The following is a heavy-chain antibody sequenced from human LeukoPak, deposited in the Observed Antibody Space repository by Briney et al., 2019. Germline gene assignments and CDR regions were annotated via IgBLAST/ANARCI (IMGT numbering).Heavy chain of an antibody. Sequence: SETLSLTCTVSGGSISSGSYYWSWIRQPAGKGLEWIGRIYTSGSTNYNPSLKSRVTISVDTSKNQFSLKLSSVTAADTAVYYCARGNGYNLGTFDYWGQGTLATVSS. CDR1: GGSISSGSYY. D-gene: IGHD5-24*01. CDR2: IYTSGST. CDR3: ARGNGYNLGTFDY. J-gene: IGHJ4*02. V-gene: IGHV4-61*02.